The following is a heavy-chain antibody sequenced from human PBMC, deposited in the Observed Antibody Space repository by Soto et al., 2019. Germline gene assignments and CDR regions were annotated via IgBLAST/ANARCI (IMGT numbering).Heavy chain of an antibody. V-gene: IGHV1-24*01. CDR3: ATGPPVTTSAEYFQH. CDR1: GYSLTELS. Sequence: SSVKVSCKVSGYSLTELSMHWVRQAPGKGLEWMGGFDPEDGETIYAQKFQGRVTMTEDTSTDTAYMELSSLRSEDTAVYYCATGPPVTTSAEYFQHWGQGTLVTVSS. CDR2: FDPEDGET. J-gene: IGHJ1*01. D-gene: IGHD4-17*01.